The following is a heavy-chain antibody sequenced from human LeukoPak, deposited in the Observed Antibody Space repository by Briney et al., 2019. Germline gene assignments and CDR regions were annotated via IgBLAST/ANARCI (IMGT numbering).Heavy chain of an antibody. CDR3: ARIVGASDY. CDR2: IYYSGST. D-gene: IGHD1-26*01. V-gene: IGHV4-39*01. Sequence: SETLSLTCTVSGGSISSSIYYWGWIRQPPGKGLEWIGSIYYSGSTYYNPSLKSRVTISVDTSKNQFSLKLSSVTAADTAVYYCARIVGASDYWSQGTLVTVSS. J-gene: IGHJ4*02. CDR1: GGSISSSIYY.